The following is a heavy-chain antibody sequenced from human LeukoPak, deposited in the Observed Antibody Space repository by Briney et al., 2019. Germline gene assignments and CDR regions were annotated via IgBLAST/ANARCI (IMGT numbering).Heavy chain of an antibody. Sequence: GGSLRLSCAGSGFTFSSYSMNWVRQAPGKGPEWVSSISSSSNYIYYADLVKGRFTISRDNAKNSLYLQMNSLRAEDTAVYYCATTPEYSRSWYVYYYYGMDVWGQGTTVTVSS. CDR3: ATTPEYSRSWYVYYYYGMDV. CDR1: GFTFSSYS. V-gene: IGHV3-21*01. D-gene: IGHD6-13*01. J-gene: IGHJ6*02. CDR2: ISSSSNYI.